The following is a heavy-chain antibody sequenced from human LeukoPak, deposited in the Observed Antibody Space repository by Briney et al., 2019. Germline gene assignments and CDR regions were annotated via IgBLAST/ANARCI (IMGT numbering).Heavy chain of an antibody. J-gene: IGHJ4*02. CDR2: ISAGGDFV. V-gene: IGHV3-21*01. CDR1: GFPFSTHS. D-gene: IGHD6-13*01. Sequence: GGSLRLSCAASGFPFSTHSLNWVRQAPGKGLEWVSSISAGGDFVYYGDSVKGRFTMSRDNAKNSLHLQMDSLRADDTAVYYCARDPESSSFDLWGRGALVTVSS. CDR3: ARDPESSSFDL.